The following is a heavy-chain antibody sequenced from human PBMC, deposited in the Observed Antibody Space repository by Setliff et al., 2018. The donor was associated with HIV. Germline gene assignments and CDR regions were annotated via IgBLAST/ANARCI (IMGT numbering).Heavy chain of an antibody. Sequence: SETLSLTCSVSGGSISSHYWTWIRQSPGKGLEWIGSVYYSGDTDYNPSLKSRVTISVDTSKNQFSLKLSSVTAADTAVYYCARRSGWAYDYWGQGTLVTVSS. D-gene: IGHD6-19*01. CDR2: VYYSGDT. J-gene: IGHJ4*02. CDR3: ARRSGWAYDY. V-gene: IGHV4-59*11. CDR1: GGSISSHY.